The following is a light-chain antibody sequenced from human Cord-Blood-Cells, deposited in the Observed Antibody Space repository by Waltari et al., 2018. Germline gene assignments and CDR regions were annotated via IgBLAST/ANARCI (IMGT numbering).Light chain of an antibody. Sequence: DIQMTQSPSSLSASVGDRVTITCRASQSISSYLNWYQQKPGKAPKILIYAASSLQSGVPSMFSGSGSGTDFTLTISSLQPEDFATYYCQQSYSTPFTFGPGTKVDIK. V-gene: IGKV1-39*01. J-gene: IGKJ3*01. CDR1: QSISSY. CDR2: AAS. CDR3: QQSYSTPFT.